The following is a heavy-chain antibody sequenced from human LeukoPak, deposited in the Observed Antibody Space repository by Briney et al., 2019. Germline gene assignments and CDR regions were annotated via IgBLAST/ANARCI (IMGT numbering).Heavy chain of an antibody. CDR1: GDSISSYY. J-gene: IGHJ4*02. Sequence: PSETLSLTCTVSGDSISSYYWSWIRQPPGKGLEWIGYVYSSGSTNYNPSLKSRVTISVDTSKNQFSLKLSSVTAADTAVYYCARYSYGGYHFDYWGQGTLVTVSS. CDR2: VYSSGST. V-gene: IGHV4-59*01. D-gene: IGHD5-18*01. CDR3: ARYSYGGYHFDY.